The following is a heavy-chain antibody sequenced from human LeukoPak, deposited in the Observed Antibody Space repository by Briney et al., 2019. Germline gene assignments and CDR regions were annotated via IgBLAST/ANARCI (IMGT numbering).Heavy chain of an antibody. D-gene: IGHD3-9*01. V-gene: IGHV3-7*03. CDR3: AKGGDYDILTGIDY. Sequence: PGGSLRLSCAASGFTFSSYWMSWVRQAPGKGLEWVANIKQDGSEKYYVDSVKGRFTISRDNAKNSLYLQMNSLRAEDTALYYCAKGGDYDILTGIDYWGQGTLVTVSS. CDR2: IKQDGSEK. J-gene: IGHJ4*02. CDR1: GFTFSSYW.